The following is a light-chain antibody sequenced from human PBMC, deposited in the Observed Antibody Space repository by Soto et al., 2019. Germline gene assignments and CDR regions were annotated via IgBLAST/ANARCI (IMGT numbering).Light chain of an antibody. CDR3: QHDNSYSEA. CDR1: QSIGTW. J-gene: IGKJ1*01. CDR2: KAS. Sequence: DNQLTLSPPYLSAYVGDRVNITCRASQSIGTWLAWYQQKPGKAPKLLIYKASTLKSGVPSRFSGSGSGTEFTLTISCLQPDDFATYYCQHDNSYSEAFGQGTKVDIK. V-gene: IGKV1-5*03.